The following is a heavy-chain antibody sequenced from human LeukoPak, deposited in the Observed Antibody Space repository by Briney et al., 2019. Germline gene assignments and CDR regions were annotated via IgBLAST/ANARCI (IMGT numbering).Heavy chain of an antibody. Sequence: GESLRLSCAASGFPFSTYWMSWVRQAPGKGLECLSYISGSGTDINYADSVRGRFTISRDNAKNLLYLQMNDLRVEDTAVYYCARTARHLDYWGQGTLVTVSS. CDR1: GFPFSTYW. CDR3: ARTARHLDY. J-gene: IGHJ4*02. V-gene: IGHV3-21*05. CDR2: ISGSGTDI. D-gene: IGHD5-18*01.